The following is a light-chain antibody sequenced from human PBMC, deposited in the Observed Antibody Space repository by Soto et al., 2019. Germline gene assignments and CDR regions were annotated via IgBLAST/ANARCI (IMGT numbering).Light chain of an antibody. V-gene: IGLV1-40*01. CDR2: GNN. CDR1: SSNIGAGRD. Sequence: QSVLTQPPSVSGAPGQRVTISCTGSSSNIGAGRDVHWYQQLPGTAPRLLIYGNNNRPSGVPDRFSASKSGTSASLAITGLQAEDEADFYCQSFDSSLSAYVFGTGTKVTV. J-gene: IGLJ1*01. CDR3: QSFDSSLSAYV.